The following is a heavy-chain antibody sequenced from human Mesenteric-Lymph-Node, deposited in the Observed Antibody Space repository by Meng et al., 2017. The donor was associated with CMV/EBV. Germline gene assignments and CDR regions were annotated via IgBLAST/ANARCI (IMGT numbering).Heavy chain of an antibody. J-gene: IGHJ6*02. CDR3: ARRVPAAYGMDV. Sequence: ASVKVSCKASAYTFTAYYMHWVRQAPGQGLEWMGWINPNSGGTNYAQKFLGRVTMTRDTSISTAYMDLGSLRSDDTAVYFCARRVPAAYGMDVWGQGTTVTVSS. CDR2: INPNSGGT. V-gene: IGHV1-2*02. D-gene: IGHD2-2*01. CDR1: AYTFTAYY.